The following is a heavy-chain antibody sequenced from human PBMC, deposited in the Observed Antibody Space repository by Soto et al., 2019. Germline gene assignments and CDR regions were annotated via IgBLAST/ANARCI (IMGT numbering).Heavy chain of an antibody. CDR1: GFTFSSYS. V-gene: IGHV3-21*01. CDR3: ARFGDPAGLQLHY. Sequence: GGSLRLSCAASGFTFSSYSMNWVRQAPGKGLEWVSSISSSSSYIYYADSVKGRFTISRDNAKNSLYLQMNSLRAEDTAVYYCARFGDPAGLQLHYWGQGTLVTVSS. CDR2: ISSSSSYI. J-gene: IGHJ4*02. D-gene: IGHD3-3*01.